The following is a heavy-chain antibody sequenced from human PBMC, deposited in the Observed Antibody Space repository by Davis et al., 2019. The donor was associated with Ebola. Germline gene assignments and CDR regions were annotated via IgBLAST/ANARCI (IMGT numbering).Heavy chain of an antibody. D-gene: IGHD3-22*01. CDR2: INYSGST. CDR1: GGSISSTSYY. Sequence: PSETLSLTCTVSGGSISSTSYYWGWIRQPPGKGLEWIGTINYSGSTYYNPSLKSRVTISPDTSKNQFSLKLRSVTAADTAVYYCVRFGYGAYWGQGTLVTVSS. CDR3: VRFGYGAY. V-gene: IGHV4-39*07. J-gene: IGHJ4*02.